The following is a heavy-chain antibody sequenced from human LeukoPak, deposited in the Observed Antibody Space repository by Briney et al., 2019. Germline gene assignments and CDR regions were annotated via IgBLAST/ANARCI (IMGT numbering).Heavy chain of an antibody. V-gene: IGHV1-8*02. CDR3: ARGGGMGDYDY. J-gene: IGHJ4*02. CDR1: GYTFRNYG. CDR2: MNPNSGNT. Sequence: ASVKVSCKASGYTFRNYGITWVRQATGQGLEWMGWMNPNSGNTGYAQKFQGRVTMTRNASISTAYMELSSLRSEDTAVYYCARGGGMGDYDYWGQGTLVTVSS. D-gene: IGHD1-26*01.